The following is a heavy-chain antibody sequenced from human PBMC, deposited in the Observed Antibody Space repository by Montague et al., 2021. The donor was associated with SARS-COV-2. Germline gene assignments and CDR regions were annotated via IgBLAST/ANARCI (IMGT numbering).Heavy chain of an antibody. CDR1: GGSISSYY. CDR2: IYYSGST. J-gene: IGHJ4*02. V-gene: IGHV4-59*13. Sequence: SETLSLTCTVSGGSISSYYWSWIRQPPGEGLEWIGYIYYSGSTNYNPSLKSRVTISVDTSKNQFSLKLSSVTAADTAAYYCARAYYDSSGYYGYFDYWGQGTLVTVSS. D-gene: IGHD3-22*01. CDR3: ARAYYDSSGYYGYFDY.